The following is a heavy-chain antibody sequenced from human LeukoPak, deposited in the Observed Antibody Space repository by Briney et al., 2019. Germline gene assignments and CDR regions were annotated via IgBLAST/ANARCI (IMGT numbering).Heavy chain of an antibody. V-gene: IGHV4-34*01. J-gene: IGHJ4*02. CDR3: ARDFKFLRYFDY. D-gene: IGHD3-3*01. CDR1: GGSFSGYY. Sequence: SETLSLTCAVYGGSFSGYYWSWIRQPPGKGLEWIGEINHSGSTNYSPSLKSRVTISVDTSKNQFSLKLSSVTAADTAVYYCARDFKFLRYFDYWGQGTLVTVSS. CDR2: INHSGST.